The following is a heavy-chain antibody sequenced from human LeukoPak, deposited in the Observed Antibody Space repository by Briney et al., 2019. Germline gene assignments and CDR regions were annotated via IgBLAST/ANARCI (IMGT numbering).Heavy chain of an antibody. CDR1: GGSISSGGYY. V-gene: IGHV4-61*08. CDR3: ARHHPRYDAFDI. CDR2: IYYSGST. J-gene: IGHJ3*02. Sequence: PSQTLSLTCTVSGGSISSGGYYWSWIRQHPGKGLEWIGYIYYSGSTNYNPSLKSRVTISVDTSKNQFSLKLSSVTAADTAVYYCARHHPRYDAFDIWGQGTMVTVSS.